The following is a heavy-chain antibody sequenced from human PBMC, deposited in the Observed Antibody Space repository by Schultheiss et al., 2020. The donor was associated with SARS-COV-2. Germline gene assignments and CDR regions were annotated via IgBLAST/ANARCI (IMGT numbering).Heavy chain of an antibody. CDR1: GFVFSHYA. CDR3: ARVRDVVVPAALYERYYYGMDV. J-gene: IGHJ6*02. CDR2: IWYDGSQR. V-gene: IGHV3-33*01. D-gene: IGHD2-2*01. Sequence: GESLKISCAASGFVFSHYAMHWVRQGPGKGLEWVAVIWYDGSQRYYADSVRGRFTVSRDNSKNTVYLQMNSLRAEDTAVYYCARVRDVVVPAALYERYYYGMDVWGQGTTVTVSS.